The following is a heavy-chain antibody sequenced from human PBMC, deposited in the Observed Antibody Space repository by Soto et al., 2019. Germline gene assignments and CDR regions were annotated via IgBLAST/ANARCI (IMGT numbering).Heavy chain of an antibody. J-gene: IGHJ5*01. Sequence: PSETLSLTCTVSGGSISSSPHYWGWIRHPPGKGLEWIASSHYSGGAYYNPSLKSRVTISVDTSKSQYSLILTSVTAADTAVYYCATQYYYDSSGYYPSTTWFDFWGHGTLVTVSS. CDR1: GGSISSSPHY. CDR2: SHYSGGA. D-gene: IGHD3-22*01. V-gene: IGHV4-39*01. CDR3: ATQYYYDSSGYYPSTTWFDF.